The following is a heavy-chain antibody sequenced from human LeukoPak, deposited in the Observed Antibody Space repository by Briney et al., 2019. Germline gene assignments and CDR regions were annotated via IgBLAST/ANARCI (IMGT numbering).Heavy chain of an antibody. CDR1: GGSISSYY. J-gene: IGHJ4*02. V-gene: IGHV4-59*01. Sequence: PSETLSLTCTVSGGSISSYYWSWIRQPPGKGLEWIGYIYYSGTTNYNPSLKSRVTISVDTSRNQFSLKLSSVTAVDTAVYYCARKTTGTMSPYFDYWGQGTLVTVSS. CDR2: IYYSGTT. CDR3: ARKTTGTMSPYFDY. D-gene: IGHD1-1*01.